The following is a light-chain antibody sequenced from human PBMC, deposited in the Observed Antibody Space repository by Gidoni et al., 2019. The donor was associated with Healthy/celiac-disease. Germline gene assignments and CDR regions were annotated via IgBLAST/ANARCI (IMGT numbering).Light chain of an antibody. Sequence: EVVMTQSPATPSVSPEERATLSCRTSQSVSSNLAWHQQKPGQAPRLLIYGASTMATGIPAMFSGSVSGIEFTLIISSLLSSDFSVSYCQQYNNWPPLTFGQGTRLEIK. V-gene: IGKV3D-15*01. J-gene: IGKJ5*01. CDR2: GAS. CDR1: QSVSSN. CDR3: QQYNNWPPLT.